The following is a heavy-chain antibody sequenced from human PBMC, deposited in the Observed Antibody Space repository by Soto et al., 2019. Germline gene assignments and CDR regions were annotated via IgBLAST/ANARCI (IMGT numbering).Heavy chain of an antibody. J-gene: IGHJ5*02. Sequence: ETLSLTCTVSGGSISSYYWSWIRQPPGKGLEWIGYIYYSGSTNYNPSLKSRVTISVDTSKNQFSLKLSSVTAADTAVYYCARDSPPGGYYGSGLFDPWGQGTLVTVSS. V-gene: IGHV4-59*01. CDR3: ARDSPPGGYYGSGLFDP. CDR2: IYYSGST. CDR1: GGSISSYY. D-gene: IGHD3-10*01.